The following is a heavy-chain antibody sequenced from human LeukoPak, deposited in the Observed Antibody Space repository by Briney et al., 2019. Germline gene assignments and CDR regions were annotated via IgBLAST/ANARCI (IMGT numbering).Heavy chain of an antibody. CDR2: ISSTGSYI. CDR3: ARGGIAVAVFAFDI. CDR1: GFTFSNYA. V-gene: IGHV3-21*01. J-gene: IGHJ3*02. Sequence: GSLRLSCAASGFTFSNYAMIWVRQGPGKGLEWVSSISSTGSYIYYADSVKGRFTISRDNAKNSLYVQMNTLRAEDTAVYYCARGGIAVAVFAFDIWGQGTMVTVSS. D-gene: IGHD6-19*01.